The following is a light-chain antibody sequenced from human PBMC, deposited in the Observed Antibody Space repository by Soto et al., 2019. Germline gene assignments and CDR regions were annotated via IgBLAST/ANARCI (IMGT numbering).Light chain of an antibody. CDR2: DVS. CDR3: CSYAGIPVV. V-gene: IGLV2-11*01. J-gene: IGLJ2*01. Sequence: QSALTQPRSVSGSPGQSVTISCTGTSSDVGGYNYVSWYQQYPGKAPKLMIYDVSGRPSGVPDRFSGSKSGNTASLTISGLQAEDEADYYCCSYAGIPVVFGGGTKLTVL. CDR1: SSDVGGYNY.